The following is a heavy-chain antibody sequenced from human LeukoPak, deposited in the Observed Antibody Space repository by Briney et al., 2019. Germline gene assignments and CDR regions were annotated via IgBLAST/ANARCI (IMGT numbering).Heavy chain of an antibody. CDR2: IYYSGST. J-gene: IGHJ4*02. CDR3: ARGYSSSWYRGFDY. V-gene: IGHV4-59*01. CDR1: GGSFSGYY. D-gene: IGHD6-13*01. Sequence: SETLSLTCAVYGGSFSGYYWSWIRQPPGKGLEWIGYIYYSGSTNYNPSLKSRVTISVDTSKNQFSLKLSSVTAADTAVYYCARGYSSSWYRGFDYWGQGTLVTVSS.